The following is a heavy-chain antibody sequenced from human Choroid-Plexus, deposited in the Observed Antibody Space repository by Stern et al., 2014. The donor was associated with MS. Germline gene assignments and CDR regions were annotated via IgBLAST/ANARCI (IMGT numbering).Heavy chain of an antibody. V-gene: IGHV3-72*01. Sequence: VQLVESGGGLVQPGGSLRLSCVASGFTLSDHYMDWVRQAPGKGLEGVGRIRKKANSYTTQYAASVKGRFVISRDDSKNSLYLQMNSLKSEDTAVYYCLRVSGSSGSDFWGQGTLVSVSS. D-gene: IGHD6-19*01. J-gene: IGHJ4*02. CDR1: GFTLSDHY. CDR2: IRKKANSYTT. CDR3: LRVSGSSGSDF.